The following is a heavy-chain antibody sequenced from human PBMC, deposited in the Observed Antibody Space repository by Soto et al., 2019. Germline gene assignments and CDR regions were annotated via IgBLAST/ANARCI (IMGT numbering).Heavy chain of an antibody. D-gene: IGHD2-15*01. CDR1: GFTFSSYG. CDR3: AKGRKALLCSGGSCHSFYTSY. CDR2: ISYDGSNK. V-gene: IGHV3-30*18. Sequence: GGSLRLSCAASGFTFSSYGMHWVRQAPGKGLEWVAVISYDGSNKYYADSVKGRFTISRDNSKNTLYLQMNSLRAEDTAVYYCAKGRKALLCSGGSCHSFYTSYWGQGTLVTVSS. J-gene: IGHJ4*02.